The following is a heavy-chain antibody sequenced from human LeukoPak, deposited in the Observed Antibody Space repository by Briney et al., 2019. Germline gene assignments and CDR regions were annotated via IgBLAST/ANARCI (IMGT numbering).Heavy chain of an antibody. CDR2: INPNSGGT. Sequence: ASGKVSCKASGYTFTGYYMHWVRQAPGQGLGWMGWINPNSGGTNYAQKFQGRVSMTRDTSISTAYMELSRLRSDDTAVYYCARGALRFLEWLSPLDYWGQGTLVTVSS. V-gene: IGHV1-2*02. D-gene: IGHD3-3*01. CDR1: GYTFTGYY. CDR3: ARGALRFLEWLSPLDY. J-gene: IGHJ4*02.